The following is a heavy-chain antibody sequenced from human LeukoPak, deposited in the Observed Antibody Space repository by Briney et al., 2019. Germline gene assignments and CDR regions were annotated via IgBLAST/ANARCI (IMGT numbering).Heavy chain of an antibody. CDR3: ARGGRNRYSGYDLSY. CDR1: GGSISSGGYH. J-gene: IGHJ4*02. CDR2: IYYSGST. D-gene: IGHD5-12*01. Sequence: NASETLSLTCTVSGGSISSGGYHWSWIRQHPGKGLEWIGYIYYSGSTYYNPSLKSRVTISVDTSKNQFSLKLSSVTAADTAVYYCARGGRNRYSGYDLSYWGQGTLVTVSS. V-gene: IGHV4-31*03.